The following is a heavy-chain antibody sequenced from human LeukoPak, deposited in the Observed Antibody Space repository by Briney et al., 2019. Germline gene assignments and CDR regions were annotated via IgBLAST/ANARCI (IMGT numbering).Heavy chain of an antibody. CDR1: GFTFSSYA. CDR3: AKVGGSSWENNWFDP. Sequence: PGGSLRLSCAASGFTFSSYAMSWVRQAPGKGLEWVSAISGSGGSTYYADSVKGRFTISRDSSKNTLYLQMNSLRAEDTAVYYCAKVGGSSWENNWFDPWGQGTLVTVSS. D-gene: IGHD6-13*01. V-gene: IGHV3-23*01. J-gene: IGHJ5*02. CDR2: ISGSGGST.